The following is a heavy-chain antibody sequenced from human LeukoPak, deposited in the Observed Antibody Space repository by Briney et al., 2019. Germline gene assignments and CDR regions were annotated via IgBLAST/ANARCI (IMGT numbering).Heavy chain of an antibody. J-gene: IGHJ4*02. CDR3: AKGVRSGYDRLDF. Sequence: GGSLRLSCAASGFPFSNYWMYWVRQAPGKGLVWVSRIRNDGITTDYADSVKGRFTVSRDNAKNTLYLQMNSLRVEDTAVYYCAKGVRSGYDRLDFWGQGTLVTVSS. D-gene: IGHD5-12*01. CDR1: GFPFSNYW. CDR2: IRNDGITT. V-gene: IGHV3-74*01.